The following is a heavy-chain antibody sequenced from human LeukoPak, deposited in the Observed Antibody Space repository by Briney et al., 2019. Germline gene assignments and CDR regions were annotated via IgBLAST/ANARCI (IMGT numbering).Heavy chain of an antibody. V-gene: IGHV1-8*01. J-gene: IGHJ6*02. CDR2: MNPTSGNT. D-gene: IGHD1-14*01. CDR3: ARRNTHYYFGKDV. CDR1: GYTFTSYD. Sequence: ASVKVSCKASGYTFTSYDINWVRQATGQGLEWIGWMNPTSGNTGYAPKFQGRVTMTRDTAIRTAYMELSSLRSEDTAVYYCARRNTHYYFGKDVWGQGTTVTVSS.